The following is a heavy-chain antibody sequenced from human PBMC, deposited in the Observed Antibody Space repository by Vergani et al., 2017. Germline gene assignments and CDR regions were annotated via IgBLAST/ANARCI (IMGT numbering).Heavy chain of an antibody. CDR3: ARQYCSGGSCAFNWFDP. Sequence: QVQLQQWGAGLLKPSETLSLTCTVSGGSISSSSYYWGWIRQPPGKGLEWIGSIYYSGSTYYNPSLKSRVTISVDTSKNQFSLKLSSVTAADTAVYYCARQYCSGGSCAFNWFDPWGQGTLVTVSS. D-gene: IGHD2-15*01. J-gene: IGHJ5*02. CDR1: GGSISSSSYY. V-gene: IGHV4-39*01. CDR2: IYYSGST.